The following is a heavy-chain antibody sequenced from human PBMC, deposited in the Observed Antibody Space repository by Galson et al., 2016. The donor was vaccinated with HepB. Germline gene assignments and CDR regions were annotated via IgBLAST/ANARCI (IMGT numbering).Heavy chain of an antibody. D-gene: IGHD2-8*01. CDR3: ARLMGDV. J-gene: IGHJ6*02. Sequence: ETLSLTCTVSRGSMTSYYWSWIRQPPGMGLEWIGYIYHSGSTDYNPSLKNRVTISIDTSRKQFSLKLRSVTAADTAVYYCARLMGDVWGQGTTVIVSS. CDR2: IYHSGST. CDR1: RGSMTSYY. V-gene: IGHV4-59*01.